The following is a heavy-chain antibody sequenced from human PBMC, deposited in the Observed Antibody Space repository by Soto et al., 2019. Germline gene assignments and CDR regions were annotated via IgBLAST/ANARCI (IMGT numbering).Heavy chain of an antibody. CDR2: ISSNSYTI. Sequence: EVQLVESGGGLVQPGGSLRLSCAASGFTFSSYDMNLVRQAPGKGLEWVPYISSNSYTIYYADSVKGRFTISRDNAKNSLSLQLTSLRDEDTAVYYSARESVGGAGKVYYVIDVWGQGTTVTVAS. V-gene: IGHV3-48*02. CDR3: ARESVGGAGKVYYVIDV. CDR1: GFTFSSYD. D-gene: IGHD2-15*01. J-gene: IGHJ6*02.